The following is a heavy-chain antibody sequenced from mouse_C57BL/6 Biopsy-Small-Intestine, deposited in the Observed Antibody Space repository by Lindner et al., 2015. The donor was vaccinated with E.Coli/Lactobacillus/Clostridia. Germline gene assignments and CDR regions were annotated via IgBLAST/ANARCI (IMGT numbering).Heavy chain of an antibody. Sequence: VQLQESGAELVKPGASVKLSCTASGFNIKDYYMHWVKQRTEQGLEWIGRIDPEDGETKYAPKFQGKATITADTSSNTAYLQLSSLTSEDTAVYYCAGYYGSSPAWFAYWGQGTLVTVSA. CDR2: IDPEDGET. CDR1: GFNIKDYY. V-gene: IGHV14-2*01. D-gene: IGHD1-1*01. J-gene: IGHJ3*01. CDR3: AGYYGSSPAWFAY.